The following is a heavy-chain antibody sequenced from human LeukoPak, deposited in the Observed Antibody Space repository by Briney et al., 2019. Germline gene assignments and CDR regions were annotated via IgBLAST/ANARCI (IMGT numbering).Heavy chain of an antibody. J-gene: IGHJ4*02. CDR2: IKQGGSER. CDR1: GFTFSNYW. Sequence: GGSLRLSCTASGFTFSNYWMSWVRQAPGKGLEWVANIKQGGSERYYADSVRGRFTISRDNAKNSLYLQLNSLRVEDTAVYHCASTQTFDYWGQGTLVTVPS. CDR3: ASTQTFDY. V-gene: IGHV3-7*05.